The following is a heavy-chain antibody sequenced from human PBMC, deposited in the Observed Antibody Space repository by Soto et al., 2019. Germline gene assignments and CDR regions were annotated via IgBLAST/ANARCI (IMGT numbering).Heavy chain of an antibody. D-gene: IGHD3-16*01. CDR2: INSGGRT. V-gene: IGHV3-23*01. CDR3: AKISGHNYEH. CDR1: GFTFSNYG. Sequence: GGSLRLSCAASGFTFSNYGMTWVRQAPGKGLEWVSSINSGGRTSYADSVKGRFTISRDNSKNTLFLQMNSLRAADTALYYCAKISGHNYEHWGQGTLVTVSS. J-gene: IGHJ4*02.